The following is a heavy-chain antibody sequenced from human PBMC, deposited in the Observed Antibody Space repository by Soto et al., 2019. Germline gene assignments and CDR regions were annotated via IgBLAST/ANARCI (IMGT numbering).Heavy chain of an antibody. CDR1: GGTFSSYA. CDR2: IIPIFGTA. CDR3: ARGNRGYSYGRADYYYYGMDV. D-gene: IGHD5-18*01. V-gene: IGHV1-69*13. J-gene: IGHJ6*02. Sequence: SVKVSCKASGGTFSSYAISWVRQAPGQGLEWMGGIIPIFGTANYAQKFQGRVTITADESTSTAYMELSSLRSEDTAVYYCARGNRGYSYGRADYYYYGMDVWGQGTTVTVSS.